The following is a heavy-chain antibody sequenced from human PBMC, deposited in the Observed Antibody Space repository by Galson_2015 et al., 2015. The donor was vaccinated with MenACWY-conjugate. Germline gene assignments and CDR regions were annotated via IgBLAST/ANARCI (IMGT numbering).Heavy chain of an antibody. Sequence: SLRLSCAASGFTFSSYAMHWVRQAPGKGLEWVAVISFDGSQQYYADSMKGRFTISRDNSKNTLFLQMNSLRHEDAAVYYCARDRQHLSRIGYFDNWGQGTLVTVSS. J-gene: IGHJ4*02. CDR2: ISFDGSQQ. CDR1: GFTFSSYA. V-gene: IGHV3-30*04. CDR3: ARDRQHLSRIGYFDN. D-gene: IGHD3-10*01.